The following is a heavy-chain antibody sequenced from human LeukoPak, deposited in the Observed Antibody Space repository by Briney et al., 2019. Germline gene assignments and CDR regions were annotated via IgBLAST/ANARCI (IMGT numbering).Heavy chain of an antibody. Sequence: ASVKVSCKASGYTFTSYAMHWVRQAPGQRLEWMGWINAGNGNTKYSQKFQGRVTITRDTSASTAYMELSSLRSEDTAVYYCASGRGYDFWSGYGFDPWGQGTLVTVSS. CDR2: INAGNGNT. CDR1: GYTFTSYA. J-gene: IGHJ5*02. V-gene: IGHV1-3*01. D-gene: IGHD3-3*01. CDR3: ASGRGYDFWSGYGFDP.